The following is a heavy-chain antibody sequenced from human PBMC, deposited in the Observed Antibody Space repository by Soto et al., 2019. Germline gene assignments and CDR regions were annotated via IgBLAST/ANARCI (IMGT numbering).Heavy chain of an antibody. V-gene: IGHV1-2*04. J-gene: IGHJ5*02. CDR1: GYTFTGYY. CDR2: INPNSGGT. Sequence: QVQLVQSGAEVKKPGASVKVSCKASGYTFTGYYMHWVRQAPGQGLEWMGWINPNSGGTNYAQKFQGWVTMTRDTSISTAYMELSRLRSDDTAVYYCARAASRGRLLLPDQGVDWFDPWGQGTLVTVSS. CDR3: ARAASRGRLLLPDQGVDWFDP. D-gene: IGHD2-2*01.